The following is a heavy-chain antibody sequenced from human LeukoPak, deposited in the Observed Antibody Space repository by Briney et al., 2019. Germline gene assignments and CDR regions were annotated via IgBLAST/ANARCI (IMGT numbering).Heavy chain of an antibody. D-gene: IGHD6-19*01. CDR2: IYYSGST. J-gene: IGHJ3*02. Sequence: PSETLSLTCTVSGGSISSSSYYWGWIRPPPGKGLEWVGSIYYSGSTYYNPSLKSRVTISVDTSKNQFSLKLSSVTAADTAVYYCARGPIAVANDAFDIWGQGTMVTVSS. CDR3: ARGPIAVANDAFDI. V-gene: IGHV4-39*01. CDR1: GGSISSSSYY.